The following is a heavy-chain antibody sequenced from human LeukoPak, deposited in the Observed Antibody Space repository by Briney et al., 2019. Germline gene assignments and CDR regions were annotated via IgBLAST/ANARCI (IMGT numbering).Heavy chain of an antibody. Sequence: PGGSLRLSCAASGFTVSSDYMSWVSQAPGKGLEWVSVIYSGGSTYYADSVKGRFTISRDNSKNTLYLQMNSLRAEDTAVYYCATDGYSYGYRSDYWGQGTLVTVPS. D-gene: IGHD5-18*01. V-gene: IGHV3-66*01. J-gene: IGHJ4*02. CDR2: IYSGGST. CDR3: ATDGYSYGYRSDY. CDR1: GFTVSSDY.